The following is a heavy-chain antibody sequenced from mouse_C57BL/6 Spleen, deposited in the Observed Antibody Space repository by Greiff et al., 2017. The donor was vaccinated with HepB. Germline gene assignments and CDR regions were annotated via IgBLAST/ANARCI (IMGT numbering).Heavy chain of an antibody. V-gene: IGHV1-62-2*01. J-gene: IGHJ2*01. CDR1: GYTFTEYT. D-gene: IGHD1-1*01. Sequence: VQLQQSGAELVKPGASVKLSCKASGYTFTEYTIHWVKQRSGQGLEWIGWFYPGSGSIKYNEKFKDKATLTADKSSSTVYMELSRLTSEDSAVYICARHAEAYFSSSSAYFDYWGQGTTLTVSS. CDR3: ARHAEAYFSSSSAYFDY. CDR2: FYPGSGSI.